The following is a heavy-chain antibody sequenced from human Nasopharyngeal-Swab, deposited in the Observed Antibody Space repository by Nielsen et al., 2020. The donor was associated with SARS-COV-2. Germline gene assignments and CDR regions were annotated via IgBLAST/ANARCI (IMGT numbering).Heavy chain of an antibody. J-gene: IGHJ3*02. D-gene: IGHD3-3*01. Sequence: WIRQPPGKGLEWIGYIYYSGSTNYNPSLKSRVTISVDTSKNQFSLKLTSVTAADTALYYCARDPHAERITIFGVVIRPGTFDIWGQGTMVTVSS. CDR2: IYYSGST. V-gene: IGHV4-59*12. CDR3: ARDPHAERITIFGVVIRPGTFDI.